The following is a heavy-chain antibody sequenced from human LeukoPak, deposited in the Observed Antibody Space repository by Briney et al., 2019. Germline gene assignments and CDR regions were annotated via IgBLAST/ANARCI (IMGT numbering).Heavy chain of an antibody. V-gene: IGHV3-21*01. D-gene: IGHD6-6*01. CDR1: GFTFSSYG. J-gene: IGHJ4*02. CDR2: ITSSSSYI. CDR3: ARSYSSSRGTFDY. Sequence: GGSLRLSCAASGFTFSSYGMNWVRQAPGKGLEWVSSITSSSSYIYYADSVKGRFTISRDNAKNSLYLQMNSLRVEDTAVYYCARSYSSSRGTFDYWGQGTLVTVSS.